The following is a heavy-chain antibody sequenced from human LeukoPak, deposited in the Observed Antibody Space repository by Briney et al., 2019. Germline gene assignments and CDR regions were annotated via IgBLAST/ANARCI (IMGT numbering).Heavy chain of an antibody. CDR2: ITSDSRYM. D-gene: IGHD3-16*02. V-gene: IGHV3-21*01. Sequence: GGSLSLSCAASGFTFSSYNMNWVRQAPGKGLEWVSSITSDSRYMYYADSVKGRFTISRDNAKNSLYLQMNSLRAEDTAVYYCARVPAGVIGMKDAFGIWGQGTMVTVSS. CDR1: GFTFSSYN. J-gene: IGHJ3*02. CDR3: ARVPAGVIGMKDAFGI.